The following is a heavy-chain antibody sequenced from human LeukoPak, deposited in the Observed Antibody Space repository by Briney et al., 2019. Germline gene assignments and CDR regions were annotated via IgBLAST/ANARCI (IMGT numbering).Heavy chain of an antibody. CDR1: GYIFIDYY. J-gene: IGHJ4*02. CDR2: INPNSGGT. CDR3: ARDGRDGYNYVRDY. V-gene: IGHV1-2*02. Sequence: ASVKVSCKVSGYIFIDYYMHWVRQAPGQGLEWMGWINPNSGGTNYAQKFQGRVTMTRDTSISTAYMELSRLRSDDTAVYYCARDGRDGYNYVRDYWGQGTLVTVSS. D-gene: IGHD5-24*01.